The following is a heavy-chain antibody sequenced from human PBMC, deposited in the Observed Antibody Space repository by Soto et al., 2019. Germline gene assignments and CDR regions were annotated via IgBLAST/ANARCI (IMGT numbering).Heavy chain of an antibody. Sequence: GGSLRLSCAASGFTFSSYGIHWVRQAPGKGLEWVAVISYDGSNKYYADSVKGRFTISRDNSKNTLYLQMNSLRAGDTAVYYCAKDGPKLGQQLLLLFDFWGQGTLVTVSS. CDR2: ISYDGSNK. CDR3: AKDGPKLGQQLLLLFDF. D-gene: IGHD6-13*01. V-gene: IGHV3-30*18. J-gene: IGHJ4*02. CDR1: GFTFSSYG.